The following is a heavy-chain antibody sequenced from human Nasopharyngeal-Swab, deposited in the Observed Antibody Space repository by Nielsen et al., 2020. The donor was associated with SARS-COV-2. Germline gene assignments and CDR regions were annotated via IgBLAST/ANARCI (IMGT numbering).Heavy chain of an antibody. J-gene: IGHJ4*02. Sequence: ASPYVSCKASGFTLTTYFIKWLRPAPGQRLEWMGWMTPNNGATGYAQKFQGRVTLTWDTSISTAYMELSSLRSEDTAVYYCTRGVPDFGYWGQGTLVTVSS. CDR1: GFTLTTYF. CDR3: TRGVPDFGY. CDR2: MTPNNGAT. V-gene: IGHV1-8*02.